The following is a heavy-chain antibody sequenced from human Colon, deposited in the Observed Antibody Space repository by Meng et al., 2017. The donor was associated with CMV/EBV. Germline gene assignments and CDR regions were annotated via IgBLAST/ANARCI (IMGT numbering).Heavy chain of an antibody. J-gene: IGHJ4*02. D-gene: IGHD1-26*01. Sequence: GSLRLSCTVSGGSISSNNYYWGWIRQPPGKGLEWIGSFYYTAGTYYNPSLKSRLTISVDTSKNQFSLKLSSVTAADTAVYYCASPSGTYGGGYYFDNWGQGALVTVSS. CDR1: GGSISSNNYY. CDR2: FYYTAGT. CDR3: ASPSGTYGGGYYFDN. V-gene: IGHV4-39*07.